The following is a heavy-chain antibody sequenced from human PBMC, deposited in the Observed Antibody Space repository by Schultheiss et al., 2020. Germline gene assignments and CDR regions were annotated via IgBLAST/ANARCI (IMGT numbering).Heavy chain of an antibody. Sequence: GGSLRLSCAASGFTFSSYSMNWVRQAPGKGLEWVSYISSSSTIYYADSVKGRFTISRDNAKNSLYLQMNSLRDEDTAVYYCARDLGGDTAMVLRGYYYYYGMDVWGQGTTVTVSS. CDR1: GFTFSSYS. CDR3: ARDLGGDTAMVLRGYYYYYGMDV. D-gene: IGHD5-18*01. J-gene: IGHJ6*02. CDR2: ISSSSTI. V-gene: IGHV3-48*02.